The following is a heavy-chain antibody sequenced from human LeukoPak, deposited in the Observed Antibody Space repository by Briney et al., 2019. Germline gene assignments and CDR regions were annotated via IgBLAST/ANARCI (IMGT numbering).Heavy chain of an antibody. Sequence: SATLSLTCAVYGGSFSGYYWSWIRQPPGKGLEWIGEINHSGSTNYNPSLKSRVTISVDTSKNQFSLKLSSVTAADTAVYYCAIHIVVVPAAKKKNWFDPWGQGTLVTVSS. D-gene: IGHD2-2*01. CDR1: GGSFSGYY. CDR3: AIHIVVVPAAKKKNWFDP. V-gene: IGHV4-34*01. J-gene: IGHJ5*02. CDR2: INHSGST.